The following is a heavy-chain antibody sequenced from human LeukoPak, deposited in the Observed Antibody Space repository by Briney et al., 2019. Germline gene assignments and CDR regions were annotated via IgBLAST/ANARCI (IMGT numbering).Heavy chain of an antibody. D-gene: IGHD4-17*01. CDR3: ARDRRTMTTCDY. V-gene: IGHV3-21*01. J-gene: IGHJ4*02. CDR1: EFTFSSYS. CDR2: ISSSSSYI. Sequence: GGSLRLSCVASEFTFSSYSMTWVRQAPGKGLEWVSSISSSSSYIYYADSVKGRFTISRDNAKNSLYLQMNSLRAEDTAVYYCARDRRTMTTCDYWGQGSLVTVSS.